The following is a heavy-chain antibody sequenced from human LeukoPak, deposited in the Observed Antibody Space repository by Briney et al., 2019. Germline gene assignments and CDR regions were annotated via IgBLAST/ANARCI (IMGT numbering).Heavy chain of an antibody. J-gene: IGHJ4*02. Sequence: SVKVSCKASGGTFSSYAISWVRQAPGQGLEWLRRIIPIFGTANYAQKFQGRVTITTDESTSTAYMELSSLRSEDTAVYYCARGRDGYNYYFDYWGQGTLVTVSS. CDR3: ARGRDGYNYYFDY. D-gene: IGHD5-24*01. V-gene: IGHV1-69*05. CDR1: GGTFSSYA. CDR2: IIPIFGTA.